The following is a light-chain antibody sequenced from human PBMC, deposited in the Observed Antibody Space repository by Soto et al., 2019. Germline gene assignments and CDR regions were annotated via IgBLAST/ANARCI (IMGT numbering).Light chain of an antibody. Sequence: QPVLTQSPSASASLGASVKLTCTLSSGHTNYAIAWHQLQPEKGPRYLMKLNSDGRHSKGDGIPDRFSGSSSGAERYLTISSLRSEDEAEYYCLTWGAGIWVFGGGTKLTVL. V-gene: IGLV4-69*01. CDR1: SGHTNYA. CDR2: LNSDGRH. J-gene: IGLJ3*02. CDR3: LTWGAGIWV.